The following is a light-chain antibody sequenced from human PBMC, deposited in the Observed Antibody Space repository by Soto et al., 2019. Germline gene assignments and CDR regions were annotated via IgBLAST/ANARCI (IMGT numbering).Light chain of an antibody. V-gene: IGLV1-51*01. J-gene: IGLJ1*01. CDR3: ATWDISLSGFV. CDR2: DTN. Sequence: QSVLTQPPSVSAAPGQKVTISCSGSGSNIGENYVSWYQQLPGTAPKLLIYDTNKRPSGIPDRFSGSKSGTSATLGITGLQTGDESDYYCATWDISLSGFVFGSGTKVTVL. CDR1: GSNIGENY.